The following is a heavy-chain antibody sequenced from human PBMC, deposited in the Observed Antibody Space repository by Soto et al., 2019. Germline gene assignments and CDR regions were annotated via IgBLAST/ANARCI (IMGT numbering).Heavy chain of an antibody. CDR2: IHYSGTT. CDR3: SGDTYGMDV. Sequence: QVQLQESGPGLVKPSETLSLTCTVSGASINNYYCNWVRQPPGKGLEWIGSIHYSGTTHYNPSLERRVTISADSAKNQFSPKLNSVTAADTAVYYCSGDTYGMDVWGQGTTVTVSS. J-gene: IGHJ6*02. V-gene: IGHV4-59*01. CDR1: GASINNYY.